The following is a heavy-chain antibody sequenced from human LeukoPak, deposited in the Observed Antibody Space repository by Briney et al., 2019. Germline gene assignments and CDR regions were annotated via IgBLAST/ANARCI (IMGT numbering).Heavy chain of an antibody. CDR2: IYPGDSDT. Sequence: GESLKISCKGSGYSFTSYWIGWVRQMSGKGLEWMGIIYPGDSDTRYSPSFQGQVTISADKSISTAYLQWSSLKASDTAMYYCARPGQLGEYTPYYFDYWGQGVLVTVSS. J-gene: IGHJ4*02. V-gene: IGHV5-51*01. D-gene: IGHD3-16*01. CDR3: ARPGQLGEYTPYYFDY. CDR1: GYSFTSYW.